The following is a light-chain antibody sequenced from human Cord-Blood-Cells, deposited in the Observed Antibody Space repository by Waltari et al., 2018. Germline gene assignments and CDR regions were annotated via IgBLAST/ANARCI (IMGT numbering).Light chain of an antibody. CDR3: QAWDSSTVV. Sequence: SYELTQPPSVSVSPGQTASITCSGDKLGDKYACWYQQKPGQSPVLGTYQGSKRPSGIPERFSGSNSGNTATLTISGTQAMDEADYYCQAWDSSTVVFGGGTKLTVL. J-gene: IGLJ2*01. CDR1: KLGDKY. V-gene: IGLV3-1*01. CDR2: QGS.